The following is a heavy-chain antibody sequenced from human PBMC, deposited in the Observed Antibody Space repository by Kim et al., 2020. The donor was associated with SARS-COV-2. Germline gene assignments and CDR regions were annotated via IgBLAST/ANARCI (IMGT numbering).Heavy chain of an antibody. CDR2: T. Sequence: TTSNPSLESRVTISVDTSKNQLSLRLSSVTAADTAVYYCARQLTTGYLDYWGQGTLVTVSS. D-gene: IGHD1-1*01. V-gene: IGHV4-59*08. J-gene: IGHJ4*02. CDR3: ARQLTTGYLDY.